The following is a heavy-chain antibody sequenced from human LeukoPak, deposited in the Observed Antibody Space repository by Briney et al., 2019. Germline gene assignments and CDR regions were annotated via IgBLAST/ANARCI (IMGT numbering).Heavy chain of an antibody. CDR2: MNPNSGNT. J-gene: IGHJ6*02. CDR3: ARAVYYTYYYYGMDV. D-gene: IGHD3-10*01. V-gene: IGHV1-8*01. CDR1: GYTFTSYD. Sequence: ASVKVSCKASGYTFTSYDINWVRQATGQGLEWMGWMNPNSGNTGYAQKFQGRVTMTRNTSISTAYMELSSLRSEDTAVYYCARAVYYTYYYYGMDVWGQGTTVTVSS.